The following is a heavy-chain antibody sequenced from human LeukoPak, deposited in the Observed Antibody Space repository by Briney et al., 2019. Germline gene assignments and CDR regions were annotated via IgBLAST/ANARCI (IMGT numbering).Heavy chain of an antibody. CDR3: ARDGSFPGSLNNWLDP. J-gene: IGHJ5*02. Sequence: PETLSLTCTVSGGSIGSHYWSWIRQPPGQGLEWIGYIYYDGTTNYNPSLNRRVPISVATSKNQCSLKLSSVTAADTAVYYCARDGSFPGSLNNWLDPWGQGTLVTVSS. CDR2: IYYDGTT. D-gene: IGHD2-15*01. V-gene: IGHV4-59*11. CDR1: GGSIGSHY.